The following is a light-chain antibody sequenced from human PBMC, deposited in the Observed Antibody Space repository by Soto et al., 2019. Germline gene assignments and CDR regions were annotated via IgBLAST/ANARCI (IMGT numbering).Light chain of an antibody. V-gene: IGKV1-5*01. CDR1: QRLYGR. Sequence: DIHMTQSPSTLSASVGDRVTITCRASQRLYGRLAWYQQKPGKAPKLLIYDASSLESGVPSRFSGSGSGTEFTLTISSLQPDDFATYYCQQYNSYSWTFGQGTKVDI. J-gene: IGKJ1*01. CDR3: QQYNSYSWT. CDR2: DAS.